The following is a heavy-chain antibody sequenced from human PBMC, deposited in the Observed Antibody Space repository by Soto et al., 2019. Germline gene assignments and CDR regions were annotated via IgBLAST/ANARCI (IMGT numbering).Heavy chain of an antibody. D-gene: IGHD1-1*01. CDR2: MNANTGNS. CDR3: ARRAETNGRNGFGADKYYFDF. V-gene: IGHV1-8*01. Sequence: GXPVKGSWTGSVYTFSGYDIDLVRQATGQGLQCMGCMNANTGNSGYSQKFQGRVTVTSDTSINTVHMELSSLRSEDTAVYYCARRAETNGRNGFGADKYYFDFWGQATLATVSS. CDR1: VYTFSGYD. J-gene: IGHJ4*02.